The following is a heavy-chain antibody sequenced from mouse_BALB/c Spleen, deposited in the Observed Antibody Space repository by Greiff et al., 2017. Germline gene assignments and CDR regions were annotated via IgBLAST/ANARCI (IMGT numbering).Heavy chain of an antibody. Sequence: QVQLKQSGAELMKPGASVKISCKATGYTFSSYWIEWVKQRPGHGLEWIGEILPGSGSTNYNEKFKGKATFTADTSSNTAYMQLSSLTSEDSAVYYCARNQHYYGSSWFAYWGQGTLVTVSA. D-gene: IGHD1-1*01. J-gene: IGHJ3*01. CDR3: ARNQHYYGSSWFAY. V-gene: IGHV1-9*01. CDR2: ILPGSGST. CDR1: GYTFSSYW.